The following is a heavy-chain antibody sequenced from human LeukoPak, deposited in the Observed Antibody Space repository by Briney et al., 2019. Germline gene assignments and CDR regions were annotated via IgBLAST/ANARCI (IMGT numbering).Heavy chain of an antibody. Sequence: PSETLSLTCSVSGGSISSYYWSWIRQPPGKGLGWIGYIYYSGSTNYTPSLKSRVTISVDTSKNQFSLKLSSVTAADTAVYYCAREPLYGDYDYFDYWGQGTLVTVSS. D-gene: IGHD4-17*01. V-gene: IGHV4-59*13. J-gene: IGHJ4*02. CDR3: AREPLYGDYDYFDY. CDR2: IYYSGST. CDR1: GGSISSYY.